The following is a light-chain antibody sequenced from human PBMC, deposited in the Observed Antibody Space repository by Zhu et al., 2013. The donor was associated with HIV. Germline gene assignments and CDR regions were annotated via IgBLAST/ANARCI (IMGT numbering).Light chain of an antibody. CDR2: AAS. J-gene: IGKJ4*01. CDR3: QSYDSAPLT. V-gene: IGKV1-27*01. CDR1: QDIDNY. Sequence: DIQMTQSPSSLSASVRDRVTITCRASQDIDNYLAWYQQKPGKVPQLLIYAASTLQSGIPSRFAGSGSGTDFALTISGLQPEDVAIYYCQSYDSAPLTFGGGTKVQI.